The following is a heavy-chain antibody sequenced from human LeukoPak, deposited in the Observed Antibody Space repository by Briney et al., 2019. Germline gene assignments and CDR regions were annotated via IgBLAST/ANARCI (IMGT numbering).Heavy chain of an antibody. D-gene: IGHD4-17*01. CDR1: GDSISSYY. CDR3: AREYGDYVVTWFDP. J-gene: IGHJ5*02. V-gene: IGHV4-4*07. CDR2: IYTTGST. Sequence: PSETLSLTCTVPGDSISSYYWSWIRQPAGKGLEWIGRIYTTGSTNYNPSLKSRITISLDTSKNQFSLKLRSVTAADTAVYYCAREYGDYVVTWFDPWGQGTLVTVSS.